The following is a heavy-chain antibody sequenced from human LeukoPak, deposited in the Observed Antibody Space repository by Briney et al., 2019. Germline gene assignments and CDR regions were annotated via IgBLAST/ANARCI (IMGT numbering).Heavy chain of an antibody. D-gene: IGHD6-19*01. CDR2: IKQDGSEK. V-gene: IGHV3-7*03. Sequence: GGSLRLSCAASGFTFSSYWMSWVRQAPGKGLEWVANIKQDGSEKYYVDSVKGRFTISRDNSKNTLYLQMNSLRAEDTAVYYCANEFVEQWLDAFDIWGQGTMVTVSS. CDR3: ANEFVEQWLDAFDI. CDR1: GFTFSSYW. J-gene: IGHJ3*02.